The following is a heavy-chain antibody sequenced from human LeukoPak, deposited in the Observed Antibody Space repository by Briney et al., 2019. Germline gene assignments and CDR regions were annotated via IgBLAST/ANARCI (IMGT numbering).Heavy chain of an antibody. CDR1: GGSISSSSYY. J-gene: IGHJ4*02. CDR3: ARQLWFGESKDY. CDR2: IYYSGST. Sequence: SETLSLTCTVSGGSISSSSYYWGWIRQPPGKGLEWGVSIYYSGSTSYNPSLKRRVTISVDTSKNQFSLRLSSVTAADTAVYYCARQLWFGESKDYWGQGTLVTVSS. V-gene: IGHV4-39*01. D-gene: IGHD3-10*01.